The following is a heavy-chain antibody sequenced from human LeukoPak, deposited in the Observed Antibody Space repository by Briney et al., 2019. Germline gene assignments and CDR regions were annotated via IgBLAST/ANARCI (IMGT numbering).Heavy chain of an antibody. J-gene: IGHJ4*02. CDR3: ARDGSYFDA. Sequence: SQTLSLTCDISGDYVSTSSAAWNWIRQSPSRGHEWLGRTYYRSKWYNDFAVSVKSRININPDTSKNQFSLQLNSVTPEDTAVYYCARDGSYFDAWGQGTLVTVSS. CDR2: TYYRSKWYN. V-gene: IGHV6-1*01. CDR1: GDYVSTSSAA.